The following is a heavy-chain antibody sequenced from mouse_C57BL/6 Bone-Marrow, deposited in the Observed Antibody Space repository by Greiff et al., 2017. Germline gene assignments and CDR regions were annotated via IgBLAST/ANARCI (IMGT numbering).Heavy chain of an antibody. CDR1: GFTFSSYT. Sequence: EVKLMESGGGLVKPGGSLKLSCAASGFTFSSYTMSWVRQTPEKRLEWVATISGGGGNTYYPDSVKGRFTISRYNAKNTLYLQMSSLRSEDTALYYCARQDLLLQRYFDYWGQGTTLTVSS. J-gene: IGHJ2*01. CDR3: ARQDLLLQRYFDY. V-gene: IGHV5-9*01. CDR2: ISGGGGNT. D-gene: IGHD1-1*01.